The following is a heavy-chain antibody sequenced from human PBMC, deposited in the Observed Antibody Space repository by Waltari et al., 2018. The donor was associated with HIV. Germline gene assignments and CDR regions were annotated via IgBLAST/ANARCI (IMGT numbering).Heavy chain of an antibody. CDR3: ARAGRDGKLPPDY. D-gene: IGHD1-7*01. CDR1: GFTFSSYW. J-gene: IGHJ4*02. Sequence: EVQLVESGGGLVQPGGSLRLSCAASGFTFSSYWTHWVGQAPGKGLVWVSRINSDGSSTSYADSVKGRFTISRDNAKNTLYLQMNSLRAEDTAVYYCARAGRDGKLPPDYWGQGTLVTVSS. V-gene: IGHV3-74*01. CDR2: INSDGSST.